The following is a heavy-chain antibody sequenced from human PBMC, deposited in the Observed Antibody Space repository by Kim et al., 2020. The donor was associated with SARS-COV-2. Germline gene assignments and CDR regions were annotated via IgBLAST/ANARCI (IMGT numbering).Heavy chain of an antibody. V-gene: IGHV3-11*05. CDR3: AGVDTAIVDY. Sequence: YTHYADSVKGRFTSSRDNAKNSLYLQMSSLRAEGTAVYYCAGVDTAIVDYWGQGTLVTVSA. J-gene: IGHJ4*02. CDR2: YT. D-gene: IGHD5-18*01.